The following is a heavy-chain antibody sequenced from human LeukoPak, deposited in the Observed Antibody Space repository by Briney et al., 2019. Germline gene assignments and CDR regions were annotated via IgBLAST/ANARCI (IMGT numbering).Heavy chain of an antibody. D-gene: IGHD3-22*01. CDR3: ARMLGFYYYDSSGPFDY. V-gene: IGHV3-30*02. CDR1: RSDFSNHG. CDR2: IRYDGYIK. Sequence: GGSLRLSCAASRSDFSNHGMHWVRQAPGKGLEWVAFIRYDGYIKYFADSVKGRFTISRDNSKNTLYPQMNSLRAEDTAVYYCARMLGFYYYDSSGPFDYWGQGTLVTVSS. J-gene: IGHJ4*02.